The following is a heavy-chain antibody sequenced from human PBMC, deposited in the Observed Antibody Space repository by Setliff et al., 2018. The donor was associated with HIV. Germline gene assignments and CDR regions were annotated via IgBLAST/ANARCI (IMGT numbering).Heavy chain of an antibody. CDR3: ARTPRNYYDTRGYPS. D-gene: IGHD3-22*01. Sequence: SETLSLTCTVSGGSIRSNSYYWGWIRQPPGKGLEWIGSIYYSGSTYYNPSLKSRVTISVDTSKSQFSMKLSSVTAADTAVYYCARTPRNYYDTRGYPSWGQGTLVTVSS. CDR1: GGSIRSNSYY. CDR2: IYYSGST. J-gene: IGHJ4*02. V-gene: IGHV4-39*01.